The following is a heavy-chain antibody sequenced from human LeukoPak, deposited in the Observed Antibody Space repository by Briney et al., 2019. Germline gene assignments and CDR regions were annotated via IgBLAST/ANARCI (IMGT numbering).Heavy chain of an antibody. CDR3: ARAPGATLRWGASDY. CDR2: INHSGST. Sequence: SETLSLTCAVYGVSFSGYYWSWIRQPPGKGLEWIGEINHSGSTNYNPSLKSRVTISVDTSKNQFSLKLSSVTAADTAVYYCARAPGATLRWGASDYWGQGTLVTVSS. D-gene: IGHD1-26*01. V-gene: IGHV4-34*01. CDR1: GVSFSGYY. J-gene: IGHJ4*02.